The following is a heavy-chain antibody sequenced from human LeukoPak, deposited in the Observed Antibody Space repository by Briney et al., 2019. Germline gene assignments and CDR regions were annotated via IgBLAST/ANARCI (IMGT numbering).Heavy chain of an antibody. Sequence: SETLSLTCAVYGGSFSGYYWSWIRQPPGKGLEWIGEINHSGSTNYNPSLKSRVTISVDTSKNQFSLKLGSVTAADTAVYYCARIRRGAAASDYWGQGTLVTVSS. CDR3: ARIRRGAAASDY. J-gene: IGHJ4*02. CDR1: GGSFSGYY. CDR2: INHSGST. D-gene: IGHD6-13*01. V-gene: IGHV4-34*01.